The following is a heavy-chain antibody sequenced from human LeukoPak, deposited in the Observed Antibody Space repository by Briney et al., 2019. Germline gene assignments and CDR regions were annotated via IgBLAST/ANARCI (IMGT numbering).Heavy chain of an antibody. Sequence: ASVKVSCKVSGYTLTELSMHWVRQAPGKGLEWMGGFDPEDGETIYAQKFQGRVTITTDESTSTAYMELSSLRSEDTAVYYCARHNYYDSSGYYYYFDYWGQGTLVTVSS. CDR3: ARHNYYDSSGYYYYFDY. CDR2: FDPEDGET. J-gene: IGHJ4*02. V-gene: IGHV1-24*01. CDR1: GYTLTELS. D-gene: IGHD3-22*01.